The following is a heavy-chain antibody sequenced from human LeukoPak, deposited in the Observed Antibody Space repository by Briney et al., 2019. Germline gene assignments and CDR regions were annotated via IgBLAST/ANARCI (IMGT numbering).Heavy chain of an antibody. V-gene: IGHV3-30*01. D-gene: IGHD3-16*01. CDR3: ARDQGSLPVWFYYYMDV. CDR1: GFTFSSYA. Sequence: PGGSLRLSCAASGFTFSSYAMHWVRQAPGKGLEWLAVISYDGTNKYYADSVKGRSTISRDNSKNTLYLQMNSLRDEDTAVYYCARDQGSLPVWFYYYMDVWGSGTTVTVSS. J-gene: IGHJ6*03. CDR2: ISYDGTNK.